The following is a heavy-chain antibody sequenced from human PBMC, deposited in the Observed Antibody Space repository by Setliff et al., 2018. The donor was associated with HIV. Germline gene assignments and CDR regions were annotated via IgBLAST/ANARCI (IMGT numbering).Heavy chain of an antibody. V-gene: IGHV4-38-2*02. J-gene: IGHJ4*02. D-gene: IGHD4-17*01. Sequence: SETLSLTCTVSGDSISSDFYWGWIRQPPGKGLEWIASIYHSGNTYYMPSLQSRVTISRDPSTKQFSLKMTSMTAADTAVYYCAAFFVTPLMTQDFWGQGTLVTVSS. CDR1: GDSISSDFY. CDR2: IYHSGNT. CDR3: AAFFVTPLMTQDF.